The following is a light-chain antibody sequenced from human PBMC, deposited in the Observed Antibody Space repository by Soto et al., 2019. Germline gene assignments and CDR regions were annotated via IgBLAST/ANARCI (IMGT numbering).Light chain of an antibody. CDR2: GAS. V-gene: IGKV3-20*01. J-gene: IGKJ2*01. CDR3: QHYGSSPYT. Sequence: EIVLTQSPGTLSLSPGERATLFCRASQSVSSSYLAWDQQKPGQAPRLLIYGASSRATGIPDRFSGSGSGTDFTLNINRLAPEDFAVYYCQHYGSSPYTFGQETKLEIK. CDR1: QSVSSSY.